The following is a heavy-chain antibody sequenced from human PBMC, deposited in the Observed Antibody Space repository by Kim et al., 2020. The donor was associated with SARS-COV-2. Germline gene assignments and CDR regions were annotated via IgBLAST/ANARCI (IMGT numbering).Heavy chain of an antibody. Sequence: SGPTLVKPTQTLTLTCTFSGFSLSTSGMSVGWIRQPPGKALEWLALIYWDDDKRYSPSLKSRLTITKDTSKNQVVLTMTNMDPVDTATYFCAHLLYNHFWSGHDYYFDFWGQGTLVTVSS. CDR2: IYWDDDK. J-gene: IGHJ4*02. D-gene: IGHD3-3*01. CDR1: GFSLSTSGMS. V-gene: IGHV2-5*02. CDR3: AHLLYNHFWSGHDYYFDF.